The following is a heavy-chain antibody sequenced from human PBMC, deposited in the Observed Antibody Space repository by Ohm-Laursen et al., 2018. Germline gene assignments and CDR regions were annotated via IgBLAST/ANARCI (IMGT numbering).Heavy chain of an antibody. CDR3: TRISQGVGTDY. D-gene: IGHD2-15*01. CDR1: GFTFSTYV. CDR2: VLGSGSNT. J-gene: IGHJ4*02. Sequence: SLRLSCAASGFTFSTYVMNWVRQAPGKGLEWVSAVLGSGSNTYYADSVKGRFTVSRDNYKNTLYLQINSLRAEDTAVYYCTRISQGVGTDYWGQGTLVTVSS. V-gene: IGHV3-23*01.